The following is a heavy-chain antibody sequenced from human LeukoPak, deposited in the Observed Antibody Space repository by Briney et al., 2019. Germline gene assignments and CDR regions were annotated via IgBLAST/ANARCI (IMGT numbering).Heavy chain of an antibody. D-gene: IGHD3-22*01. Sequence: AAVKVSCKASGGTFSSYAISWVRQAPGHGLEWMGGIIPIFGTANYAQKFQGRVTITADESTSTAYMELSSLRSEDTAVYYCARGGRHYDSSGYYFCAWGQGTLVTVSS. CDR3: ARGGRHYDSSGYYFCA. CDR1: GGTFSSYA. CDR2: IIPIFGTA. J-gene: IGHJ5*02. V-gene: IGHV1-69*13.